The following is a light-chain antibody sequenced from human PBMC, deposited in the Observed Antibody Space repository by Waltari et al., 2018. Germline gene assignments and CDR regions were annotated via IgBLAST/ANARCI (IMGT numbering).Light chain of an antibody. Sequence: DIQMTQSPSSLSASVGDRVTITCRASRDITDSLAWDQQKPGRAPKVLLFEASSLQSGGPARFIGSGSGTDFTLTISSLQPEDFATYYCQHYYSTPRTFGRGTTVEIK. J-gene: IGKJ2*02. CDR2: EAS. CDR1: RDITDS. CDR3: QHYYSTPRT. V-gene: IGKV1-NL1*01.